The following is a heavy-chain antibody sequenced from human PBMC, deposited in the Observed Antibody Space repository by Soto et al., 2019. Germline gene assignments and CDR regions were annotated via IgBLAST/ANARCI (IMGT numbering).Heavy chain of an antibody. CDR1: GGSISSGDYY. D-gene: IGHD6-13*01. V-gene: IGHV4-30-4*01. CDR3: ARVAAAGTLVYYYYYGMDV. J-gene: IGHJ6*02. CDR2: IYYSGST. Sequence: SETLSLTCTVSGGSISSGDYYWSWIRQPPGKGLEWIGYIYYSGSTYYNPSLKSRVTISVDTSKNQFSLKLSSVTAADTAVYYCARVAAAGTLVYYYYYGMDVWGQGTTVTVSS.